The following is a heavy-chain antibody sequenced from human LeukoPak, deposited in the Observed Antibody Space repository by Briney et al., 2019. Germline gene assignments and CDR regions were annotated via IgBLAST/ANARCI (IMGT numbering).Heavy chain of an antibody. CDR2: ISAYNGNT. Sequence: ASVKVSCKASGYTFTSYGISWVRQAPGQGLEWMGWISAYNGNTNYAQKLQGRVTMTTDTSTSTAYMELRSLRSDDTAVCYCARDGRYFDGNYYYYGMDVWGQGTTVTVSS. D-gene: IGHD3-9*01. V-gene: IGHV1-18*01. CDR3: ARDGRYFDGNYYYYGMDV. J-gene: IGHJ6*02. CDR1: GYTFTSYG.